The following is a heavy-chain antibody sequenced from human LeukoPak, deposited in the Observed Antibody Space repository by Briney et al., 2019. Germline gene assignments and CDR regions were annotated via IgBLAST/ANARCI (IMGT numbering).Heavy chain of an antibody. D-gene: IGHD5-18*01. CDR2: ISSSGSAM. CDR3: ARDVGYRYAQMFFDI. Sequence: GGSLRLSCAASGFTFSDYYMSWVRQTPGKGLEWISYISSSGSAMFYADSAKGRFTISRDNAKNSLYLQMNSLRAEDTAMYYCARDVGYRYAQMFFDIWGQGTMVTVSS. CDR1: GFTFSDYY. J-gene: IGHJ3*02. V-gene: IGHV3-11*01.